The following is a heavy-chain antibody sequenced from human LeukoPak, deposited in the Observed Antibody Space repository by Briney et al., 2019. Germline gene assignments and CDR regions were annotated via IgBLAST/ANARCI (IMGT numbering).Heavy chain of an antibody. V-gene: IGHV4-4*07. J-gene: IGHJ4*02. CDR3: ARDLTNYDFWSGYYSTHDY. D-gene: IGHD3-3*01. CDR1: GGSISRYY. Sequence: SETLSLTCTVSGGSISRYYWSWLRQPAGKGLEWLGRIYTSGSTNYNPSLKSRVTMSIDTSKNQFSRKLSAVTAADTAVYYCARDLTNYDFWSGYYSTHDYWGQGTLVSVSS. CDR2: IYTSGST.